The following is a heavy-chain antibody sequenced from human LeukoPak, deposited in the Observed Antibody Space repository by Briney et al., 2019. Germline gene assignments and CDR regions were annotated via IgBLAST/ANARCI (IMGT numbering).Heavy chain of an antibody. Sequence: SETLSLTCTVSGGSISGFHWNWIRQPPGKGLEWIGYIYYSGRTDSNPSLKSRVTVSVDASKNQFNLRLTSVTAADTAMYYCARRNDFDIWGPGTMVTVSS. CDR3: ARRNDFDI. J-gene: IGHJ3*02. CDR1: GGSISGFH. V-gene: IGHV4-59*08. CDR2: IYYSGRT.